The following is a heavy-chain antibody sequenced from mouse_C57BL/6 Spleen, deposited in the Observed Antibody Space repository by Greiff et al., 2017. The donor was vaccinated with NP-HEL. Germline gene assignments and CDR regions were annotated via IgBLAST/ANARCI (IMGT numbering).Heavy chain of an antibody. Sequence: EVMLVESGGGLVQPGGSLKLSCAASGFTFSDYYMYWVRQTPEKRLEWVAYISNGGGSTYYPDTVKGRFTISRDNAKKTLYLQMSRLKSEDTAMYYCARHIYYGYFDVWGTGTTVTVSS. CDR2: ISNGGGST. CDR1: GFTFSDYY. V-gene: IGHV5-12*01. CDR3: ARHIYYGYFDV. J-gene: IGHJ1*03.